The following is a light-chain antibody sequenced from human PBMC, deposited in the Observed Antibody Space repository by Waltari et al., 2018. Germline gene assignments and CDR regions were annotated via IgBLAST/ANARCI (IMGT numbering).Light chain of an antibody. Sequence: DVVMTQSPLSLSAPLGQPASFSCRSGQSLVYSDGNTYLSWFQQRPGQSPRRLIYRISNRDSGVPDRFSGSGSGTDFTLKISRVEADDVGVYYCMQAVHWPYTFGQGTKLEIK. CDR3: MQAVHWPYT. J-gene: IGKJ2*01. V-gene: IGKV2-30*01. CDR2: RIS. CDR1: QSLVYSDGNTY.